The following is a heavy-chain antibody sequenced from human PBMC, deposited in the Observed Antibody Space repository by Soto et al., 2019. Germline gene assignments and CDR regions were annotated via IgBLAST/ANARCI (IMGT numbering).Heavy chain of an antibody. Sequence: QVQLVQSGAEVKKPGSSVKVSCKVSGDTFRSHTITWLRQAPGQGPEWMGGIIPLFGIPNYAQEFQGRVTITADESRSTAYMELSSLRSEDTAVYYCARGGKRSCVSTGWDVYWGQGTRVTVSS. CDR1: GDTFRSHT. CDR2: IIPLFGIP. J-gene: IGHJ4*02. CDR3: ARGGKRSCVSTGWDVY. V-gene: IGHV1-69*12. D-gene: IGHD2-2*01.